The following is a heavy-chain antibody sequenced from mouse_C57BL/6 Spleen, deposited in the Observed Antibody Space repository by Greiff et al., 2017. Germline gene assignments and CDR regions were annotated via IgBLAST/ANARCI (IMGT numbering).Heavy chain of an antibody. CDR3: ARSRGYYGSSYGGMDY. D-gene: IGHD1-1*01. V-gene: IGHV1-80*01. CDR1: GYAFSSYW. J-gene: IGHJ4*01. CDR2: IYPGDGDT. Sequence: QVHVKQSGAELVKPGASVKISCKASGYAFSSYWMNWVKQRPGKGLEWIGQIYPGDGDTNYNGKFKGKATLTADKSSSTAYMQLSSLTSEDSAVYFCARSRGYYGSSYGGMDYWGQGTSVTVSS.